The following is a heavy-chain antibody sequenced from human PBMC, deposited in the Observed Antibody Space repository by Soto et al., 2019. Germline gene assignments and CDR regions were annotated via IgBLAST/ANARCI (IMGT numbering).Heavy chain of an antibody. V-gene: IGHV3-30-3*01. D-gene: IGHD6-13*01. CDR1: GFTFSSYA. CDR2: ISYDGSNK. J-gene: IGHJ4*02. CDR3: ARDIAAAGWASFDY. Sequence: GGSLRLSCAASGFTFSSYAMHWVRQAPGKGLEWVAVISYDGSNKYYADSVKGRFTISRDNSKNTLYLQMNSLRAEDTAVYYCARDIAAAGWASFDYWGQGTLVTGSS.